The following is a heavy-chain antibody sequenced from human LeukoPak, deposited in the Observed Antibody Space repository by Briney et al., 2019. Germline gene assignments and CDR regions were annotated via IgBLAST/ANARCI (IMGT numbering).Heavy chain of an antibody. CDR3: ARGGEFVWGSYRYSEGKVVY. D-gene: IGHD3-16*02. CDR2: INHSGST. CDR1: GGSFSGYY. J-gene: IGHJ4*02. Sequence: SETLSLTCAVYGGSFSGYYWSWIRQPPGKGLEWIGEINHSGSTNYNPSLKSRVTISVDTSKNQFSLKLSSVTAADTAVYYCARGGEFVWGSYRYSEGKVVYWGQGTLVTVSS. V-gene: IGHV4-34*01.